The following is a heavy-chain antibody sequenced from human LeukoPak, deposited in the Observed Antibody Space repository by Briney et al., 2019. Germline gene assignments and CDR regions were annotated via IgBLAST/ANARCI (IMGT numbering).Heavy chain of an antibody. Sequence: GGSLRLSCLTSGFTFVNASMSWVRQAPGKGLEWVGLMRSKPEGGTTFYAAPVKGRFSISRDDSRNTLYLQMSSLTIGDTGVYYCTTGNPWGQGTLVTVSS. CDR3: TTGNP. CDR2: MRSKPEGGTT. CDR1: GFTFVNAS. V-gene: IGHV3-15*01. J-gene: IGHJ5*02.